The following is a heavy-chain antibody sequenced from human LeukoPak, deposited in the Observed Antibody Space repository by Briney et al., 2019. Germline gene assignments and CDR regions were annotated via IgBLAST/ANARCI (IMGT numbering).Heavy chain of an antibody. J-gene: IGHJ6*03. V-gene: IGHV4-4*07. CDR1: GGTISSYY. CDR2: IYTSGST. Sequence: SETLSLTCTASGGTISSYYWSWIRQPAGKGLEWIGRIYTSGSTNYNPSLKSRVTMSVDTSKTQFSLKLSSVTAADTAVYYCARVAAAGRYYYYYMDVWGKGTTVTVSS. D-gene: IGHD6-13*01. CDR3: ARVAAAGRYYYYYMDV.